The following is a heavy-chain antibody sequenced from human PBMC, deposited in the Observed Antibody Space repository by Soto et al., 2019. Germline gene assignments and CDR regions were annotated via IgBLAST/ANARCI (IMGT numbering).Heavy chain of an antibody. CDR3: ASADIYIYYYGMDV. D-gene: IGHD4-4*01. V-gene: IGHV1-3*01. Sequence: GASVKVSCKASGNTVPNYAVHWVRQAPGQRLEWMGWINGGNGNTYYSEHFQSRVTFTRDTSAGTVYMQLSSLTSEDTAVYYCASADIYIYYYGMDVWGQGTTVTVS. CDR2: INGGNGNT. CDR1: GNTVPNYA. J-gene: IGHJ6*02.